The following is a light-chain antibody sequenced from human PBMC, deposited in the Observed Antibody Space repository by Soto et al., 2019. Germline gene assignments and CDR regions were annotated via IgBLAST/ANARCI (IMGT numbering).Light chain of an antibody. CDR2: GAA. V-gene: IGKV3D-15*01. Sequence: EIVMTQSPATLSVSPGESATLSCRASQNINSNLAWYQQKPGQAPRLLIYGAAGRATGIPDRFSGSGSGTDFTLTISRLEPEDFAVYFCQYYDSFRTFGQGTKVDIK. CDR3: QYYDSFRT. J-gene: IGKJ1*01. CDR1: QNINSN.